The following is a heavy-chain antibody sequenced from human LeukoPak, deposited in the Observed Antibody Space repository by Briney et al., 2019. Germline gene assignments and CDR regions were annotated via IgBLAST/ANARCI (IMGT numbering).Heavy chain of an antibody. V-gene: IGHV1-69*02. D-gene: IGHD1-1*01. CDR1: GGTFSSYT. CDR2: IIPILGMA. J-gene: IGHJ6*02. CDR3: ASSTGTYYYYYGMDV. Sequence: SVKVSCKASGGTFSSYTISWVRQAPGQGHEWMGRIIPILGMANYAQKFQGRVTITADKSTSTAYMELSSLRSEDTAVYYCASSTGTYYYYYGMDVWGQGTTVTVS.